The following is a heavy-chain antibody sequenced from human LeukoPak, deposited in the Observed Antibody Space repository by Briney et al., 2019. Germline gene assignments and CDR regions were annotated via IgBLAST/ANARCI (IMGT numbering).Heavy chain of an antibody. V-gene: IGHV4-59*08. D-gene: IGHD3-10*01. J-gene: IGHJ6*02. CDR3: ARSMVSYYYYGMDV. CDR1: GGSISSYY. Sequence: PSETLSLTCTVSGGSISSYYWSWIRQPPGKGLEWIGYIYYSGSTNYNPSLKSRVTIPVDTSKNQFSLKLSSVTAADTAVYYCARSMVSYYYYGMDVWGQGTTVTVSS. CDR2: IYYSGST.